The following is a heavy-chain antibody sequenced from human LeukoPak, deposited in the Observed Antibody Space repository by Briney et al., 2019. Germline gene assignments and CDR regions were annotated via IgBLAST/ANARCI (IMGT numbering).Heavy chain of an antibody. Sequence: ASVKVSCKASGYTFTSYGISWVRQAPGQGLEWMGWISAYNGKTNYAQKLQGRVTMTTDTSTSTAYMELRSLRSDDTAVYYCARYYDFWSSYSKYYFDYWGQGTLVTVSS. CDR1: GYTFTSYG. J-gene: IGHJ4*02. D-gene: IGHD3-3*01. CDR3: ARYYDFWSSYSKYYFDY. CDR2: ISAYNGKT. V-gene: IGHV1-18*01.